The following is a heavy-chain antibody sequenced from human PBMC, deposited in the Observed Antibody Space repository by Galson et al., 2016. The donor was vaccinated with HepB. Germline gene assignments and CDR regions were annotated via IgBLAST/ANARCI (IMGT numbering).Heavy chain of an antibody. V-gene: IGHV3-74*01. CDR2: IKSDGSST. D-gene: IGHD6-19*01. CDR3: GRDPGSSIPVAGTG. J-gene: IGHJ4*02. CDR1: GFSFSTYW. Sequence: SLRLSCAASGFSFSTYWMHWVRQAPGKGLMWVSRIKSDGSSTTYADSVKGRFPISRDNAKNTLYLQMNILRVEHTAVYYCGRDPGSSIPVAGTGWGLGTLVTVSS.